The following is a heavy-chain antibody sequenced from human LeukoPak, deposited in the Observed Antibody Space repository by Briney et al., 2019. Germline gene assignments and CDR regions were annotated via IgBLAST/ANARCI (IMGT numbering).Heavy chain of an antibody. CDR2: ISTYNDNT. CDR1: GYTFTKYG. CDR3: AREVVGSGSYYKDY. J-gene: IGHJ4*02. Sequence: GASVKVSGKASGYTFTKYGISWERQAPGQGLEWMGWISTYNDNTNYAQKFQGRVTMTTDTSTSTVYMELRSLRSDDTAVYYCAREVVGSGSYYKDYWGQGTLVTVSS. D-gene: IGHD3-10*01. V-gene: IGHV1-18*01.